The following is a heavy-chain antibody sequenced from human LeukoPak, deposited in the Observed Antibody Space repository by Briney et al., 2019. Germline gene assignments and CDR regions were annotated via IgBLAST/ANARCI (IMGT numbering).Heavy chain of an antibody. CDR3: ARELPSSKSSSTLYYFDY. D-gene: IGHD6-6*01. V-gene: IGHV3-23*01. Sequence: GGSLRLSCAASGFTFSSYAMSWVRQAPGKGLEWVSAISGSGATTYYADSVKGRFTISRDNSKNTLYLQMNSLRVEDTAIYYCARELPSSKSSSTLYYFDYWGQGTLVTVSS. CDR2: ISGSGATT. J-gene: IGHJ4*02. CDR1: GFTFSSYA.